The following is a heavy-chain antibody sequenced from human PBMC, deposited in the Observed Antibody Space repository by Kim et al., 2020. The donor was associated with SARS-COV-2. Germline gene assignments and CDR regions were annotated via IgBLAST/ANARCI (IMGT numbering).Heavy chain of an antibody. CDR1: GGTFSSYA. V-gene: IGHV1-69*13. CDR2: IIPIFGTA. CDR3: ATAYYYDSSGYWVHAFDI. Sequence: SVKVSCKASGGTFSSYAISWVRQAPGQGLEWMGGIIPIFGTANYAQKFQGRVTITADESTSTAYMELSSLRSEDTAVYYCATAYYYDSSGYWVHAFDIWGQGTMVTVSS. J-gene: IGHJ3*02. D-gene: IGHD3-22*01.